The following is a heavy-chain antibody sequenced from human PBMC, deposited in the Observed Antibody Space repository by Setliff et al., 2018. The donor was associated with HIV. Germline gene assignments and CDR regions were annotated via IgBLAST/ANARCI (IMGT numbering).Heavy chain of an antibody. CDR2: INPNSGGT. V-gene: IGHV1-2*02. Sequence: ASVKVSCKASGYTFTGYYMHWVRQAPGQGLEWMGWINPNSGGTNYAQVRDTSANTAYMELSRLRSDDTAVYFCARGALLAVFDFDHWGHGTLVTVSS. J-gene: IGHJ4*01. CDR1: GYTFTGYY. D-gene: IGHD3-10*01. CDR3: ARGALLAVFDFDH.